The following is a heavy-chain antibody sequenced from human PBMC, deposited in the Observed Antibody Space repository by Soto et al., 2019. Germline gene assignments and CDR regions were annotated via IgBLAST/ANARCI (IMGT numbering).Heavy chain of an antibody. CDR2: IYYSGST. J-gene: IGHJ3*02. Sequence: PSETLSLTCTVSGGSISSYYGIWIRQPPGKGLEWIGYIYYSGSTNYNPSLKSRVTISVDTSKNQFSLKLSSVTAADTAVYYCARSIDDMIATAGAFDIWGQGTMVTVSS. V-gene: IGHV4-59*01. CDR3: ARSIDDMIATAGAFDI. D-gene: IGHD6-13*01. CDR1: GGSISSYY.